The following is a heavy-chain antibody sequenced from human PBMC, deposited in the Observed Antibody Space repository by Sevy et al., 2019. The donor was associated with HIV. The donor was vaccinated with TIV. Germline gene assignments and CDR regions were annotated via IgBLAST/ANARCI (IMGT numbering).Heavy chain of an antibody. D-gene: IGHD3-10*01. V-gene: IGHV3-9*01. Sequence: GGCLRLSCAASGFTFDDYAMHWVRQAPGKGLEWVSGISWNSGSIGYADSVKGRFTISRDNAKNSLYLQMNSLRAEDTALYYCAKDFLLYGSGSYYFDYWGQGTLVTVSS. J-gene: IGHJ4*02. CDR1: GFTFDDYA. CDR3: AKDFLLYGSGSYYFDY. CDR2: ISWNSGSI.